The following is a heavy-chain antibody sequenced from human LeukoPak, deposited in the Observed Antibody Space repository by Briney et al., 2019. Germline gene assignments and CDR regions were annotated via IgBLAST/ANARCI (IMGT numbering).Heavy chain of an antibody. CDR3: ASSRRVLYPLHRGVYFDY. D-gene: IGHD2-2*01. Sequence: GGSLRLSCAASGFTFSSYSMNWVRQAPGKGLEWVSYISSSSTIYYADSVKGRFTISRDNAKNSLYLQMNSLRAEDTAVYYCASSRRVLYPLHRGVYFDYWGQGTLVTVSS. J-gene: IGHJ4*02. CDR2: ISSSSTI. V-gene: IGHV3-48*01. CDR1: GFTFSSYS.